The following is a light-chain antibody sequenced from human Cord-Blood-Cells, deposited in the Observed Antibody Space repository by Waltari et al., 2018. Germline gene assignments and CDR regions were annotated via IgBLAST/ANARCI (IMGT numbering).Light chain of an antibody. CDR1: SMDAGGYNY. Sequence: QSALTQPASVSGSPGPSLTISCTGPSMDAGGYNYVSWYQQHPGKAPKLMLYEVSNRPSGVSNRSSGSKSGNTASLTISGLQAEDEADYYCSSYTSSSTLVFGTGTKVTVL. CDR2: EVS. J-gene: IGLJ1*01. CDR3: SSYTSSSTLV. V-gene: IGLV2-14*01.